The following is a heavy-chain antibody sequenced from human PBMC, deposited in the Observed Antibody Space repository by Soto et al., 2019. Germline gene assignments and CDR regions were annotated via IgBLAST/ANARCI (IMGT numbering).Heavy chain of an antibody. CDR1: GFTFSSYA. J-gene: IGHJ5*02. V-gene: IGHV3-23*01. D-gene: IGHD6-13*01. CDR2: ISGSGGST. CDR3: AKDQRSSSSWYAKVGWFDP. Sequence: GSLRLSCAASGFTFSSYAMSWVRQAPGKGLEWVSAISGSGGSTYYADSVKGRFTISRDNSKNTLYLQMNSLRAEDTAVYYCAKDQRSSSSWYAKVGWFDPWGQGTLVIVSS.